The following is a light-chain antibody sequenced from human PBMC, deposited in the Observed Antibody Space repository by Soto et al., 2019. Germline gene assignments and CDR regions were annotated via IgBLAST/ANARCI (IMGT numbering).Light chain of an antibody. CDR3: NQYSNWPLT. Sequence: EIVMTQSPATLSVSPGERATLSCRASQSVSNYLAWYQQKPGQAPKLLIYGASTRAAGIPARFSGSGSGTDFTITISSLQFEDFVVYYCNQYSNWPLTFGGGTKVEIK. CDR2: GAS. J-gene: IGKJ4*01. V-gene: IGKV3-15*01. CDR1: QSVSNY.